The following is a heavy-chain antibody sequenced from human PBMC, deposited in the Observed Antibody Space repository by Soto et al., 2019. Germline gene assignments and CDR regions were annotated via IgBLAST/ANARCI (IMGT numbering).Heavy chain of an antibody. CDR3: AAEGYCSRTRCYPRN. Sequence: EVQLVESGGDLVKPGGSLRLSCAASGFTFNNTWMSWVRQAPGKGLEWVGHIKSKNDGGTIEYAAPVKGRFTISRDDSKNTLYLQMNILKAEDTSVYYCAAEGYCSRTRCYPRNWGQGTLVTVSS. J-gene: IGHJ1*01. CDR1: GFTFNNTW. D-gene: IGHD2-2*01. V-gene: IGHV3-15*01. CDR2: IKSKNDGGTI.